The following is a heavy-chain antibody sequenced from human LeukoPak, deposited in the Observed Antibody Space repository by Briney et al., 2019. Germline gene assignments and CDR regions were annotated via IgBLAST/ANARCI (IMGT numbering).Heavy chain of an antibody. CDR3: AKAPDNLNGWYYGDY. CDR1: GFTFSSYG. D-gene: IGHD6-19*01. CDR2: IWYDGSNK. Sequence: GGSLRLSCAASGFTFSSYGMHWVRQAPGKGLEWVALIWYDGSNKYYADSVKGRFTISRDNSKNTLYLQMNSLRAEDTAVYYCAKAPDNLNGWYYGDYWGQGTLVTVSS. J-gene: IGHJ4*02. V-gene: IGHV3-33*06.